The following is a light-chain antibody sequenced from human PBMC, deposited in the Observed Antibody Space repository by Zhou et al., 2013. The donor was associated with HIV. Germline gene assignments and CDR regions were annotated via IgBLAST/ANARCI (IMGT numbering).Light chain of an antibody. J-gene: IGKJ2*01. CDR3: LQDYSYPRT. CDR2: AAS. CDR1: QDISNS. Sequence: QMTQSPSSLSASVGDRVTITCRASQDISNSLAWYQQKPGKAPKLLIYAASTLQSGVPSRFFGSGSGTYFTLTINGLRPEDFATYYCLQDYSYPRTFGQGTKLEIK. V-gene: IGKV1-6*01.